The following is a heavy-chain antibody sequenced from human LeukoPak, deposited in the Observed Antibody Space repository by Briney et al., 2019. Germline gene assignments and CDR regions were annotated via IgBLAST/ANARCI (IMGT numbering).Heavy chain of an antibody. V-gene: IGHV4-34*01. D-gene: IGHD4-17*01. CDR2: INPSGST. CDR1: GGSFSGYY. CDR3: ARARMTTVKFFDY. J-gene: IGHJ4*02. Sequence: SETQSLTCAVYGGSFSGYYWSWIRQPPGKGLEWIGEINPSGSTNYNPSLKSRVTISVDTSKNQFSLKLSSVTAADTAVYYCARARMTTVKFFDYWGQGTLVTVSS.